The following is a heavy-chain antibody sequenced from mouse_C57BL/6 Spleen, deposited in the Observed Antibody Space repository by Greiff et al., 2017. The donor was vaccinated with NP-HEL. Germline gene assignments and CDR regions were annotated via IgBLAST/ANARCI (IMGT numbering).Heavy chain of an antibody. D-gene: IGHD2-5*01. CDR2: INPSTGGT. Sequence: EVQLQESGPELVKPGASVKISCKASGYSFTGYYMNWVKQSPEKSLEWIGEINPSTGGTTYNQKFKAKATLTVDKSSSTAYMQLKSLTSEDSAVYYCARRVGPIVKEAFAYWGQGTLVTVSA. V-gene: IGHV1-42*01. CDR1: GYSFTGYY. CDR3: ARRVGPIVKEAFAY. J-gene: IGHJ3*01.